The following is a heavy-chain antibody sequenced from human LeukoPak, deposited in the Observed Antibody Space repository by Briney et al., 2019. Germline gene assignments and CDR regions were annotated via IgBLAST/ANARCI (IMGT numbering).Heavy chain of an antibody. CDR3: ARGYIGNSGRYYYYYMDV. J-gene: IGHJ6*03. CDR1: DYSISSGYH. CDR2: ISRSGST. Sequence: SETLSLTCAVSDYSISSGYHWGWIRKPPEKGLEWIGSISRSGSTYYSPSLKGRVTMSVDSSKNEFSLNLSSVTAADTAVYYCARGYIGNSGRYYYYYMDVWGKGTTVTVSS. D-gene: IGHD1-26*01. V-gene: IGHV4-38-2*01.